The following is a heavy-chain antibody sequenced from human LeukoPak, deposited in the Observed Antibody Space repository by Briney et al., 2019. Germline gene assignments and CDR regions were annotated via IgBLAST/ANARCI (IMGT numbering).Heavy chain of an antibody. Sequence: ASVKVSCKASGYTFTSYGISWVRQSPGQGLEWMGWISAHNGNTNYAQKLQGRVTMTTDTSTSTAYTELRSLRSDDTAVYYCARDRRLGWGVRGVPLGYWGQGTLVTVSS. J-gene: IGHJ4*02. CDR3: ARDRRLGWGVRGVPLGY. V-gene: IGHV1-18*01. D-gene: IGHD3-10*01. CDR1: GYTFTSYG. CDR2: ISAHNGNT.